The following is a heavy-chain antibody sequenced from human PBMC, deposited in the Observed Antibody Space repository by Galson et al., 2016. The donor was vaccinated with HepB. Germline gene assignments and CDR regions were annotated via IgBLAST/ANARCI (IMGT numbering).Heavy chain of an antibody. CDR2: FSGGAGTT. CDR1: GFTFRSFA. CDR3: VKWAHGDLRPGGSYFDY. D-gene: IGHD4-17*01. V-gene: IGHV3-23*01. Sequence: SLRLSCAASGFTFRSFAMSWVRQAPRKGLEWVAAFSGGAGTTYYADSVRGRFTISRDNSKNTLFLQMNSLKDEVTAVYYCVKWAHGDLRPGGSYFDYWGQGALVTVSS. J-gene: IGHJ4*02.